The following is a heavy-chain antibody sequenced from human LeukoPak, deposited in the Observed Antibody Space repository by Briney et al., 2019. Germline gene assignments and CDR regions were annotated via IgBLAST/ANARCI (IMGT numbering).Heavy chain of an antibody. CDR1: GGSISSSSYY. J-gene: IGHJ4*02. D-gene: IGHD6-13*01. CDR3: ARFGAAAGTDY. V-gene: IGHV4-39*07. CDR2: IYYSGST. Sequence: SETLSLTCTVSGGSISSSSYYWGWIRQPPGKGLEWIGSIYYSGSTSYNPSLKSRVTISVDTSKNQFSLKLSSVTAADTAVYYCARFGAAAGTDYWGQGTLVTVSS.